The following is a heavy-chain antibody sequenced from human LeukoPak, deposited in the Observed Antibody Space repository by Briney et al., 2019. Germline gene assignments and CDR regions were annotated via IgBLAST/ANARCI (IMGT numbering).Heavy chain of an antibody. CDR1: GGTLSSYA. J-gene: IGHJ5*02. CDR2: LIPIFGTA. D-gene: IGHD2-15*01. V-gene: IGHV1-69*13. CDR3: ARDIVVVVAAHGGWFDP. Sequence: AVKVSCKASGGTLSSYAISWVRHTPEPRLEWMGRLIPIFGTANYAQKFQGRVTLTADASTSTAYMELSSLRSEDTAVYYCARDIVVVVAAHGGWFDPWGQGTLVTVSS.